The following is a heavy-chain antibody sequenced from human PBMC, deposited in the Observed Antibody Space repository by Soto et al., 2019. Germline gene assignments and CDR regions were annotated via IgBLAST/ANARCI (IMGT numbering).Heavy chain of an antibody. Sequence: ASVKVSCTASGYTFTSYGISWVRQATGQGLEWMGWISAYNGNTNYAQKLQGRVTMTTDTSTSTAYMELRSLRSDDTAVYYCARDDSSGFVNAFDIWGQGTMVTVSS. J-gene: IGHJ3*02. CDR1: GYTFTSYG. D-gene: IGHD6-19*01. CDR3: ARDDSSGFVNAFDI. CDR2: ISAYNGNT. V-gene: IGHV1-18*01.